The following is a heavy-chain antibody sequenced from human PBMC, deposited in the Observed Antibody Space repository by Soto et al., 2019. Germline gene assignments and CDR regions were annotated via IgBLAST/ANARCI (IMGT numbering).Heavy chain of an antibody. D-gene: IGHD6-13*01. CDR1: GFTLNSYA. J-gene: IGHJ6*02. Sequence: GGSLRLSCAASGFTLNSYAMSWVRQAPGKGLEWVSTISGGGGSTYNADSVKGRFTISRDNSKNTLYLQMNSLRAEDTATYYCAKGDPQQLPSFYYYYYGWDVWGQGTTVTVSS. CDR2: ISGGGGST. CDR3: AKGDPQQLPSFYYYYYGWDV. V-gene: IGHV3-23*01.